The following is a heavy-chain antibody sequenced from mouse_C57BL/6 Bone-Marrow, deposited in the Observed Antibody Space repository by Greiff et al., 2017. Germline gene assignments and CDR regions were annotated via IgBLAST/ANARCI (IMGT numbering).Heavy chain of an antibody. J-gene: IGHJ2*01. CDR3: ARGVLRSY. V-gene: IGHV1-81*01. D-gene: IGHD5-1*01. CDR2: IYPRSGNT. CDR1: GYTFTSYG. Sequence: VQLQQSGAELARPGASVKLSCKASGYTFTSYGISWVKQRTGQGLEWIGEIYPRSGNTYYNEKFKGKATLTADKSSSTAYMELRRLTSEDSACYFCARGVLRSYCGRGTTLTVSS.